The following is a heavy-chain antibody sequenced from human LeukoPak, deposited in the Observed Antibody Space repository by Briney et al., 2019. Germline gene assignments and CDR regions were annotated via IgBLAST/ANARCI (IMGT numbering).Heavy chain of an antibody. CDR2: IYYSGST. CDR3: ARHPMSPYGLVMDV. Sequence: SETLSLTCSVSGDSISSYYWGWIRQPPGKGLEWIGSIYYSGSTYYNPSLKSRVTISVDTSKNQFSLKLSSVTAADTAVYYCARHPMSPYGLVMDVWGKGTTVTVSS. CDR1: GDSISSYY. V-gene: IGHV4-39*01. D-gene: IGHD3-10*01. J-gene: IGHJ6*03.